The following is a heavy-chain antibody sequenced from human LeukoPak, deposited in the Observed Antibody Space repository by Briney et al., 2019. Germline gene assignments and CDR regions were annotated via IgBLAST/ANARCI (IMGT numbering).Heavy chain of an antibody. D-gene: IGHD3-10*01. J-gene: IGHJ4*02. CDR3: ARENHASGSYGDY. CDR2: ISSSSSYI. Sequence: GGSLRLSCAASGFTFSSYSMNWVRRAPGEAGEWVSSISSSSSYIYYADSVKGRFTISRDNAKNSLYLQMNSLRAEDTAVYYCARENHASGSYGDYWGQGTLVTVSS. CDR1: GFTFSSYS. V-gene: IGHV3-21*01.